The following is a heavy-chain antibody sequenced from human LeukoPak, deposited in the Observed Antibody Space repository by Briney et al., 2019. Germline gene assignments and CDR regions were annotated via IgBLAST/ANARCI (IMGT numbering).Heavy chain of an antibody. V-gene: IGHV1-2*02. J-gene: IGHJ4*02. Sequence: ASVKVSCKTSGYTFNSYYIHWVRQAPGQGLEWMGWINLNTGGTNFAQKFQGGVTLTRDPSISTAYMELSRLTSDDTAVYYCARLGDDDNKGFDYWGQGTLVTVSS. CDR3: ARLGDDDNKGFDY. CDR2: INLNTGGT. CDR1: GYTFNSYY. D-gene: IGHD5-24*01.